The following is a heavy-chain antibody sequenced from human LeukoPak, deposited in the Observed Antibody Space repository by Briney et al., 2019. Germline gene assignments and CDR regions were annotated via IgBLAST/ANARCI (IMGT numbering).Heavy chain of an antibody. Sequence: GGSLRLSCAASGFIFSNYAMHWARQAPGKGLEYVSTISSNGGSTHYANSVKGRFTISRDNSKNTLYLQMGSLRAEDMAVYYCASSDAMDVWGQGTTVTVSS. V-gene: IGHV3-64*01. CDR3: ASSDAMDV. J-gene: IGHJ6*02. CDR2: ISSNGGST. CDR1: GFIFSNYA. D-gene: IGHD3-10*01.